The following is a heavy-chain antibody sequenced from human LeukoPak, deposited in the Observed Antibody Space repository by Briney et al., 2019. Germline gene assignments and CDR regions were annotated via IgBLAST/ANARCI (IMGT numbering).Heavy chain of an antibody. CDR3: ARGGSYLSDFDI. V-gene: IGHV3-53*01. J-gene: IGHJ3*02. CDR1: GFTVSSNY. D-gene: IGHD1-26*01. Sequence: GGSLRLSCAASGFTVSSNYMSWVRQAPGKGLEWVSIIYSGGSTFYADSVKGRFTISRDNSKNTLYLQMNSLRAEDTAVYYCARGGSYLSDFDIWGQGTMVTVSS. CDR2: IYSGGST.